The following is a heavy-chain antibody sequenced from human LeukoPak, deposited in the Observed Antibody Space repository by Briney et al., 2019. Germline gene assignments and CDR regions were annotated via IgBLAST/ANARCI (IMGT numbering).Heavy chain of an antibody. J-gene: IGHJ4*02. D-gene: IGHD2-15*01. Sequence: GGSLRLSCAASGFTFSSYGMSWVRQAPGKGLEWVSAISGSGGSTYYADSVKGRSTISRDNSKNTLYLQMNSLRAEDTAVYYCATEDIVVVVAAATLDYWGQGTLVTVSS. CDR1: GFTFSSYG. CDR2: ISGSGGST. CDR3: ATEDIVVVVAAATLDY. V-gene: IGHV3-23*01.